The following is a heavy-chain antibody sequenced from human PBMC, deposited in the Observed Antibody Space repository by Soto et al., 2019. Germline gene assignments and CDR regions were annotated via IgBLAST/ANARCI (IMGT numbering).Heavy chain of an antibody. CDR1: GFTFSIYA. Sequence: GGSLRLSCAASGFTFSIYAMSWVRQVPGKGLEWVSTISGNGGTSYADFVRGRFTISRDNSKNTLYLQMNSLRVDDTAIYYCAKDAPGSGWLSDYWGQGTLVIVSS. J-gene: IGHJ4*02. CDR3: AKDAPGSGWLSDY. CDR2: ISGNGGT. D-gene: IGHD3-22*01. V-gene: IGHV3-23*01.